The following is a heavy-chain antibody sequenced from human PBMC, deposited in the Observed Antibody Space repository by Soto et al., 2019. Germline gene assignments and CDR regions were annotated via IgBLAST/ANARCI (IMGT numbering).Heavy chain of an antibody. D-gene: IGHD1-7*01. CDR1: GYTFTTYG. CDR3: ARRAGTSHHFDY. CDR2: ISAYTANT. V-gene: IGHV1-18*01. Sequence: ASVKVSCKAFGYTFTTYGITWLRQAPGQGLEWMGWISAYTANTNYAQKFQGRVAMTTDTSTSTAYMELRSLRSDDTAVYYCARRAGTSHHFDYWGQGTLVTVSS. J-gene: IGHJ4*02.